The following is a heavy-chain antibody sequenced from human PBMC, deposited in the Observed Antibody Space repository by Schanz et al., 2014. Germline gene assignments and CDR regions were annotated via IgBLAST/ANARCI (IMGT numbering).Heavy chain of an antibody. CDR2: IIPSLGLA. D-gene: IGHD2-2*01. J-gene: IGHJ3*02. CDR3: ARGTMPGTFDI. V-gene: IGHV1-69*09. CDR1: GYTTFTDYY. Sequence: QVQLVQSGAEVKKPGASVKVSCKASGYTTFTDYYIHWVRQAPGQGLEWMGWIIPSLGLAKYEQKFQDKVTITADTSTTTAYMELSSLRYEDTALYYCARGTMPGTFDIWGQGTMVTVSS.